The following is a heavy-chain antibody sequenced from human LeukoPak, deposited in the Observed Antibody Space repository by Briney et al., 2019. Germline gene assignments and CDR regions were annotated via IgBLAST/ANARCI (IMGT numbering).Heavy chain of an antibody. CDR3: ARDRSRPDSENGYDTPDAFDI. CDR1: GFTFTKYW. Sequence: GDSLRLSCAASGFTFTKYWMTWVRQAPGKGLEWVGNIKQDGSDKNYMDSVKGRFTISRDNTKNSVYLQMSSLRAEDTAVYYCARDRSRPDSENGYDTPDAFDIWGQGTMVTVSS. D-gene: IGHD2-2*03. V-gene: IGHV3-7*03. CDR2: IKQDGSDK. J-gene: IGHJ3*02.